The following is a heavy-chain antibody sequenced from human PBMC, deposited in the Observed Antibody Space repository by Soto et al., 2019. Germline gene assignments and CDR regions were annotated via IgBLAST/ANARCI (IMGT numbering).Heavy chain of an antibody. Sequence: SVKVSCEASGYTFTSYGIIWVRQAPVQGLEWMGWISAYNGNTNYAQKLQGRVTMTTDTSTSTAYMELRSLRSDDTAVYYCARTPAKLRFLEWLTYYYDMDVWGQGTTVSVSS. CDR2: ISAYNGNT. CDR3: ARTPAKLRFLEWLTYYYDMDV. V-gene: IGHV1-18*04. J-gene: IGHJ6*02. D-gene: IGHD3-3*01. CDR1: GYTFTSYG.